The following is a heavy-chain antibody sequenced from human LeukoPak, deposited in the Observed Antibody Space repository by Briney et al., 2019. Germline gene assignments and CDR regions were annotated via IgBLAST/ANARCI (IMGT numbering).Heavy chain of an antibody. CDR2: IYPGDSDT. J-gene: IGHJ3*02. D-gene: IGHD2-2*01. V-gene: IGHV5-51*01. Sequence: PGESLKISCKGSGYSFTTYWIGWVRQMPGKGLEWMGIIYPGDSDTRYSSSFQGQVTISADKSISTAYLQWSSLKASDTAMYYCARRGCSSTSCPGAFHIWGQGTMVTVSS. CDR1: GYSFTTYW. CDR3: ARRGCSSTSCPGAFHI.